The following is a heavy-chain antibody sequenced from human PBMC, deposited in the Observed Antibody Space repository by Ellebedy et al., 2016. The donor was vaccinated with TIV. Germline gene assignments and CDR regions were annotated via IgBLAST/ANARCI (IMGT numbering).Heavy chain of an antibody. D-gene: IGHD6-19*01. J-gene: IGHJ4*02. V-gene: IGHV3-64*04. CDR1: GFTFSSYA. Sequence: GGSLRLSCAASGFTFSSYAMHWVRQAPGKGLEYVSAISSNGGSTYYADSVKGRFTISRDNAKNSLYLQMNSLRAEDTAVYYCARDQMAVAALDYWGQGTLVTVSS. CDR3: ARDQMAVAALDY. CDR2: ISSNGGST.